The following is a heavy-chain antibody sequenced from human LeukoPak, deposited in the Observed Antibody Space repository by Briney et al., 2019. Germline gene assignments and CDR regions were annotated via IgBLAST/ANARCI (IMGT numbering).Heavy chain of an antibody. CDR2: INHSGST. CDR1: GGSFSGYY. Sequence: PSETLSLTCAVYGGSFSGYYWSWIRQPPGKGLEWIGAINHSGSTNYNPSLKSRVTISVDTSKNQFSLKLSSVTAADTAVYYCASRLRFLEWFYFDYWGQGTLVTVSS. D-gene: IGHD3-3*01. V-gene: IGHV4-34*01. CDR3: ASRLRFLEWFYFDY. J-gene: IGHJ4*02.